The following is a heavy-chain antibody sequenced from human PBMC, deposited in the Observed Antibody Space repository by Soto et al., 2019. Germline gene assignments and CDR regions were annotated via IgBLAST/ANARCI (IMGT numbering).Heavy chain of an antibody. V-gene: IGHV3-30*18. CDR2: ISYDGSHA. J-gene: IGHJ4*02. CDR3: AKERTYSVASGFDY. D-gene: IGHD1-26*01. Sequence: QVQLVDSGGGVVQPGRSLRLSCAASGFTFTTYGMHWVRRAPGKGLEWVAVISYDGSHAYYADSVKGRFTISRDNSKNTPYLQINSLRAEDTAVYYCAKERTYSVASGFDYWGRGTLVTVSS. CDR1: GFTFTTYG.